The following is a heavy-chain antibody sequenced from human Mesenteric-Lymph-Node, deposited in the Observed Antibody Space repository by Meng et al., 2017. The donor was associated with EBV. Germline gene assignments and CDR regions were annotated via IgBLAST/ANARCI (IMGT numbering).Heavy chain of an antibody. Sequence: LQEEGPRLVKPSQTLSPTCAVCGGSISSGGYYWSWIRHPPGKGLEWIVYIYYSGSTYYHPSLKSRVTISVDTYKNQFSLKLSSVTAADTAVYYCARGSRDGYNLDYWGQGTLVTVSS. CDR1: GGSISSGGYY. CDR3: ARGSRDGYNLDY. CDR2: IYYSGST. V-gene: IGHV4-30-4*01. J-gene: IGHJ4*02. D-gene: IGHD5-24*01.